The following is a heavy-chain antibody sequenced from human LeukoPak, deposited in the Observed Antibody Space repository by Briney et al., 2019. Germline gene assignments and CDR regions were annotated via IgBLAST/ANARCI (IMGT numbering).Heavy chain of an antibody. D-gene: IGHD1-14*01. J-gene: IGHJ4*02. V-gene: IGHV3-23*01. CDR1: GFSFSSSP. Sequence: GGSLRLSCAASGFSFSSSPMSWVRQAPGKGLEWVSGISSSGGDTPYADSVKGRFTISRDNSKDTVYLQMSRLRVEDTAVYYCVRKNSGLQPFDFWGQGTLVTVSS. CDR3: VRKNSGLQPFDF. CDR2: ISSSGGDT.